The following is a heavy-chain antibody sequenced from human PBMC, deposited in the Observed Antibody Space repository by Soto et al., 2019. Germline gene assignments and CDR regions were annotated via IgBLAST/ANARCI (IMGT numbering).Heavy chain of an antibody. Sequence: SSETLSLTCAVYGGSFNGYYWSWIRQPPGEGLEWIGEINESGRTNYNPSLKSRVTISIDTSTNQLSLKLTSVTAADTAVYYCAKGGTWDVVTNFDYWGKGTQVTVSS. J-gene: IGHJ4*02. CDR3: AKGGTWDVVTNFDY. D-gene: IGHD2-21*02. CDR1: GGSFNGYY. CDR2: INESGRT. V-gene: IGHV4-34*01.